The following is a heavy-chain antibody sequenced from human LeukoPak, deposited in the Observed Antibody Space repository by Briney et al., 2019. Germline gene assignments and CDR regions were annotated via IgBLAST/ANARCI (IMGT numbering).Heavy chain of an antibody. Sequence: SETLSLTCTVSGGSISGYHWNWIRQPAGKGLEWIGRIYDTGSTNSNPSLKSRITMSIDTSKNRFSLKLNSVTAADTAVHYCARDRPNTIFGVVAFDNWGQGTLVTVSS. V-gene: IGHV4-4*07. CDR2: IYDTGST. CDR1: GGSISGYH. CDR3: ARDRPNTIFGVVAFDN. J-gene: IGHJ4*02. D-gene: IGHD3-3*01.